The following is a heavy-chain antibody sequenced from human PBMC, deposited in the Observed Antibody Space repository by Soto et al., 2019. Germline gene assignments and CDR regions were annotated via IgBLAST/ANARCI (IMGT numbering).Heavy chain of an antibody. J-gene: IGHJ6*02. V-gene: IGHV3-48*02. Sequence: GGSLRLSCAASGFTFSSYSMNWVRQAPGKGLEWVSYISSSSSTIYYADSVKGRFTISRDNAKNSLYLQMNSLRDEDTAVYYYARDYVTYSYGYYYGMDVWGQGTTVTVSS. CDR2: ISSSSSTI. D-gene: IGHD5-18*01. CDR1: GFTFSSYS. CDR3: ARDYVTYSYGYYYGMDV.